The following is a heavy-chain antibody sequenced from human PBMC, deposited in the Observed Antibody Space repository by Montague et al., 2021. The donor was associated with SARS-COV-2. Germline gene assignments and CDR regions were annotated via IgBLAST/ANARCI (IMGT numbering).Heavy chain of an antibody. CDR3: ARGRQHINMVVVVVTGGEYYFDF. CDR2: INHRGST. CDR1: DGSFSDYS. V-gene: IGHV4-34*01. D-gene: IGHD3-22*01. Sequence: SETLSLTCAVYDGSFSDYSWTWIHQPPGKGLEWIGEINHRGSTNYNPSLKSRVTISVGTSKNQFSLKMTSVTAADTAVYYCARGRQHINMVVVVVTGGEYYFDFWGQGTLVAVSS. J-gene: IGHJ4*02.